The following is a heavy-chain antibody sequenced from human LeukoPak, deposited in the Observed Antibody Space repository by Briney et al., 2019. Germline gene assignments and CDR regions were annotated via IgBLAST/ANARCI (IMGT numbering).Heavy chain of an antibody. CDR2: VSGNGYDT. V-gene: IGHV3-23*01. CDR1: GFIFSDYA. D-gene: IGHD3-22*01. J-gene: IGHJ5*02. Sequence: GGSLRLSCAASGFIFSDYAMSWVRQAPGKGLECVSVVSGNGYDTFYADSVKGRFSISRDNSKNRVYLQMNGLRAEDTAIYYCVKDARVAVSCHAWGQGVLVTVSS. CDR3: VKDARVAVSCHA.